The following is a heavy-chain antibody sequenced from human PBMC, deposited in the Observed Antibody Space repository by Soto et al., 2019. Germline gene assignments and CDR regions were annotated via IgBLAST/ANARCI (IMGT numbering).Heavy chain of an antibody. J-gene: IGHJ4*02. D-gene: IGHD2-8*01. V-gene: IGHV3-66*04. CDR2: IYSGGST. CDR3: ARPYCTKGVCPIDY. CDR1: GFTVSSNY. Sequence: GGSLRLSCAASGFTVSSNYMTWVRQAPGKGLEWVSVIYSGGSTYYADSVKDRFTISRDNSKNTLYLQMNSLRAEDTAVYYCARPYCTKGVCPIDYWGQGTLVTVSS.